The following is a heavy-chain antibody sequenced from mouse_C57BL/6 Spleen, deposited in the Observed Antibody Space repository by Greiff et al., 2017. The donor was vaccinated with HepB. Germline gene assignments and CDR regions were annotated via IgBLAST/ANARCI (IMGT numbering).Heavy chain of an antibody. CDR1: GFTFSDYY. D-gene: IGHD1-1*01. CDR2: INYDGSST. CDR3: ARDRGYYYGEGYFDV. V-gene: IGHV5-16*01. Sequence: EVQLQESEGGLVQPGSSMKLSCTASGFTFSDYYMAWVRQVPEKGLEWVANINYDGSSTYYLDSLKSRFIISRDNAKNILYLQMSSLKSEDTATYYCARDRGYYYGEGYFDVWGTGTTVIVSS. J-gene: IGHJ1*03.